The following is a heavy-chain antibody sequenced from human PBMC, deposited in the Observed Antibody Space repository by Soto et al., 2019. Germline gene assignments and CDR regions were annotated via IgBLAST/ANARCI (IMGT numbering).Heavy chain of an antibody. V-gene: IGHV3-53*01. CDR1: GFTVSSNY. J-gene: IGHJ6*04. Sequence: GGSLRLSCAASGFTVSSNYMSWVRQAPGKGLEWVSVIYSGGSTYYADSVKGRFTISRDNSKNTLYLQMNSLRAEDTAVYYCARKLEALDMDVWGEGTTVTVSS. CDR2: IYSGGST. CDR3: ARKLEALDMDV. D-gene: IGHD6-6*01.